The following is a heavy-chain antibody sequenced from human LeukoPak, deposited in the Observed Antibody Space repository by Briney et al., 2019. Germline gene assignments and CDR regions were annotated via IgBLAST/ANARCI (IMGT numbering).Heavy chain of an antibody. Sequence: PSETLSLTCTVSGGSISSSSYYWGWIRQPPGKGLEWIGSIYYSGSTYYNPSLKSRVTISVDTSKNQFSLKLSSVTAADTAVYYCARDPPGSYGLLAHGPYLDYWGQGTLVTVSS. J-gene: IGHJ4*02. V-gene: IGHV4-39*07. CDR2: IYYSGST. CDR1: GGSISSSSYY. D-gene: IGHD5-18*01. CDR3: ARDPPGSYGLLAHGPYLDY.